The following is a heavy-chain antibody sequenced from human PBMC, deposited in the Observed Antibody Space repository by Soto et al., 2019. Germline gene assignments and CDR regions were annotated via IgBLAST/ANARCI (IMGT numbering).Heavy chain of an antibody. D-gene: IGHD4-17*01. CDR3: ARVADYGDYVEAFDI. J-gene: IGHJ3*02. Sequence: SQTLSLTCTVSGGSISSGGYYWSWIRQHPGKGLEWIGYIYYSGSTYYNPSLKSRVTISVDTSKNQFSLKLSSVTAADTAVYYCARVADYGDYVEAFDIWGQGTMVTVSS. CDR1: GGSISSGGYY. V-gene: IGHV4-31*03. CDR2: IYYSGST.